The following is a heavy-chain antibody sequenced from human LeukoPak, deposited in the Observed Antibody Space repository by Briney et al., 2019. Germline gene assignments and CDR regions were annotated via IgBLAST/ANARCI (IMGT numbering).Heavy chain of an antibody. Sequence: GGSLRLSCAASGFTFSSYGFHWVRQAPGKGLEWVAVISDDGSSKYYADSVKDRFTISRDNSKNTLYLQMSSLRAEDTAVYYCAKDRSGLQSVSWGQGTLVTVSS. CDR2: ISDDGSSK. D-gene: IGHD4-11*01. CDR1: GFTFSSYG. CDR3: AKDRSGLQSVS. J-gene: IGHJ4*02. V-gene: IGHV3-30*18.